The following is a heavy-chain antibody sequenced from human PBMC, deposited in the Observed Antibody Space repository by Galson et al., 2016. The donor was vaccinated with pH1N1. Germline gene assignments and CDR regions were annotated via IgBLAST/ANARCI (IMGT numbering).Heavy chain of an antibody. CDR2: INLKTGAT. Sequence: SVKVSCKASGYTFSDFYVHWVRQAPGQGLEWMGWINLKTGATKSASKFQGRVTMTRDTSIGTTYMGLTSLTSDDTAIYFCTTAGVVISATGEYWGQGSLITVSS. D-gene: IGHD2-15*01. J-gene: IGHJ4*02. CDR1: GYTFSDFY. V-gene: IGHV1-2*02. CDR3: TTAGVVISATGEY.